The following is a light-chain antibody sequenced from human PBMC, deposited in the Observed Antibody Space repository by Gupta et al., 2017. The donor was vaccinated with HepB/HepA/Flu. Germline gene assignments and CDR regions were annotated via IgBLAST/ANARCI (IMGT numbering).Light chain of an antibody. CDR3: SSYAGSIL. Sequence: QSALTQPPSASGAPGQPVTISCTGTSSDVGGYNYVSWYQQHPDKAPKLMLYEVSKRPARVPDRFSGSKAGNAASLTVSGHHAEDEADYYCSSYAGSILFGGGTKLTVL. V-gene: IGLV2-8*01. CDR1: SSDVGGYNY. J-gene: IGLJ2*01. CDR2: EVS.